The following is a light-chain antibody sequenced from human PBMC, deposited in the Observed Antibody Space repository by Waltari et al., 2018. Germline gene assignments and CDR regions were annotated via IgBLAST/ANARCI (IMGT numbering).Light chain of an antibody. CDR1: RRDLGRYHL. CDR2: EVS. J-gene: IGLJ3*02. V-gene: IGLV2-23*02. CDR3: CSSPESSTSWV. Sequence: QSALTQPASVSGSPGQSITISCTGLRRDLGRYHLVSWFQQHPDKAPTPLIYEVSQPPSEVSNRFSGSASGNTAYLTISGLQAEDEADYYCCSSPESSTSWVFGGGTKLTVL.